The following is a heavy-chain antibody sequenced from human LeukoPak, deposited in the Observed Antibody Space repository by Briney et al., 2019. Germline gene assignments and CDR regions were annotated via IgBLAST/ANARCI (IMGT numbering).Heavy chain of an antibody. V-gene: IGHV1-46*01. CDR2: INPSGGST. Sequence: ASVKVSCKASGGTFRTFAISWVRQAPGQGLEWMGIINPSGGSTSYAQKFQGRVTMTRDMSTSTVYMGLSSLRSEDTAVYYCARDQDWRDYGDYAGVFDPWGQGTLVTVSS. J-gene: IGHJ5*02. D-gene: IGHD4-17*01. CDR1: GGTFRTFA. CDR3: ARDQDWRDYGDYAGVFDP.